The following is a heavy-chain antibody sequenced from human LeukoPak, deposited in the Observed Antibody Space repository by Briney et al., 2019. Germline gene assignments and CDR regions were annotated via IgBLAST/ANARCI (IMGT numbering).Heavy chain of an antibody. CDR1: GYIFTSYG. J-gene: IGHJ6*02. CDR2: ISAYNGNT. D-gene: IGHD2-8*01. CDR3: ASRAYATTYYYYGMDV. Sequence: GASVKVSCKASGYIFTSYGISWVRQAPGQGLEWMGWISAYNGNTNYAQKLQGRVTMTTDTSTSTAYMELRSLRSDDTAVYYCASRAYATTYYYYGMDVWGQGTTVTVSS. V-gene: IGHV1-18*01.